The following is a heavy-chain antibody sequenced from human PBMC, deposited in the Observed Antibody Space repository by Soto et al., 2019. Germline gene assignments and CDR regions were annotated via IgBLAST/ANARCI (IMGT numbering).Heavy chain of an antibody. CDR2: VNESGSR. Sequence: QVQLQQWGAGLVKPSETLSLSCAVYGQSFSGHSWSWIRQRPGKGLEWVGEVNESGSRYYNPSLKSRGTISTDTSKNQCSLKLSSVSAADTAAYFCARGSGIVALPGELEDVNYDYWGQGTLVNVSS. D-gene: IGHD1-1*01. CDR3: ARGSGIVALPGELEDVNYDY. V-gene: IGHV4-34*01. J-gene: IGHJ4*02. CDR1: GQSFSGHS.